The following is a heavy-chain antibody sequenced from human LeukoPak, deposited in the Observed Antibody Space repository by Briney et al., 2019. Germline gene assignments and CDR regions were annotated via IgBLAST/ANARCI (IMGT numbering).Heavy chain of an antibody. D-gene: IGHD3-10*01. CDR3: AKEASGYGYYFDY. V-gene: IGHV3-23*01. CDR1: GFTFSSFA. J-gene: IGHJ4*02. CDR2: ISDSSGTT. Sequence: PGGSLRLSCAVSGFTFSSFAMSWVRQAPGKGLEWVSVISDSSGTTFYADSVKGRFTISRDNSKNTLYLQMSSLRAEDTAVYYCAKEASGYGYYFDYWGQGTLVTVSS.